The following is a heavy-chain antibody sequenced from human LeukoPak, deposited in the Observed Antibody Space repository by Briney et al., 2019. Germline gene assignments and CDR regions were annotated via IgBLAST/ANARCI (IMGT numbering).Heavy chain of an antibody. V-gene: IGHV3-49*04. CDR2: IRSKPYGGTT. CDR1: GFTFGDYA. CDR3: TLRSVKVLLTGYSPNWFDP. Sequence: GGSLRLSCTASGFTFGDYAMSWVRQAPGKGLEWVGFIRSKPYGGTTQYAASVKGRFTIARDDSKNIAYLQMDSLKTEDTGVYYCTLRSVKVLLTGYSPNWFDPWGQGTHVTVSS. J-gene: IGHJ5*02. D-gene: IGHD3-9*01.